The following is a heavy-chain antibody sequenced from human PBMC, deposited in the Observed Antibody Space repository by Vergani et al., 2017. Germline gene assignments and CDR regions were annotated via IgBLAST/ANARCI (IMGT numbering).Heavy chain of an antibody. J-gene: IGHJ4*02. CDR1: GFTFSGHW. V-gene: IGHV3-7*04. CDR2: VNQDASQS. CDR3: ARGGFSTGDY. D-gene: IGHD2-8*02. Sequence: EVQLVESGGGLVQPGGSLTLSCAASGFTFSGHWMSWVHQAPGKGLEWLAKVNQDASQSYYVDSVKGRFTISRDNAKTSLYLQMNSLRAEDTAVYYCARGGFSTGDYWGQGTLVTVSS.